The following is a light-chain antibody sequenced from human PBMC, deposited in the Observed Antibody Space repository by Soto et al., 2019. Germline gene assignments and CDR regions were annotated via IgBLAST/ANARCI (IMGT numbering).Light chain of an antibody. V-gene: IGKV1-27*01. J-gene: IGKJ3*01. Sequence: DIQMTQSPSSLSASVGDRVTITCRASQGISYYLAWYQQKPGKVPKLLIYAASTLQSGVPSRFSGSRSRTDFTLNISSLQPEDVASYYCQKYNGAPLFTFGPGTKVDIK. CDR1: QGISYY. CDR3: QKYNGAPLFT. CDR2: AAS.